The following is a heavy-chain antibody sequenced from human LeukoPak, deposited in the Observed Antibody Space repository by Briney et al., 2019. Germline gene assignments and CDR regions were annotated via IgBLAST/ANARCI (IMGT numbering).Heavy chain of an antibody. Sequence: ASVKVSCKASGYTFTSYGISWVRQAPGQGLEWMGWISAYNGNTNYAQKLQGRVTMTTDTSTSTAYVELRSLRSDDTAVYYCARMATKFNLVGYYWGQGTLVTVSS. CDR3: ARMATKFNLVGYY. CDR1: GYTFTSYG. J-gene: IGHJ4*02. V-gene: IGHV1-18*01. D-gene: IGHD5-24*01. CDR2: ISAYNGNT.